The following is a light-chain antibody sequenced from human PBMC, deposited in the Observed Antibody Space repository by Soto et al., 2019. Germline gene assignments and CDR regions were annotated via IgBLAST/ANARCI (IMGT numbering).Light chain of an antibody. CDR2: SIN. Sequence: QAVVTQEPSLTVSPGGTVTLTCASSTGAVTKGFSPNWLQQRPGQPPRALIYSINKTHSWTPARFSGSLLGGKAALTLSGVQPEDEAVYYCLLSYGVAYFFGTGAKVTVL. J-gene: IGLJ1*01. CDR1: TGAVTKGFS. CDR3: LLSYGVAYF. V-gene: IGLV7-43*01.